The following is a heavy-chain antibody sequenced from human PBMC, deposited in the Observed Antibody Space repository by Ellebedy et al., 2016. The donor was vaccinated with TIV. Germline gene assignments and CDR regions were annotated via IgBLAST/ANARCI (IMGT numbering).Heavy chain of an antibody. V-gene: IGHV3-23*01. J-gene: IGHJ4*02. Sequence: GESLKISCATSGFTFDNFAMRWFRQAPRKGLEWVSAITGSGDRTFYADSVKGRFTVSRDTSKNTLYLQMNSLGAEDTAIYYCAKDSGKYGWNSEYWGQGTQVTVSS. CDR2: ITGSGDRT. CDR3: AKDSGKYGWNSEY. D-gene: IGHD3-10*01. CDR1: GFTFDNFA.